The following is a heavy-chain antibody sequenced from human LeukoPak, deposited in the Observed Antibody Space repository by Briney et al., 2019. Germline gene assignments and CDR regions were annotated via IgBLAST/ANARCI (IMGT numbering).Heavy chain of an antibody. CDR2: INPNSGGT. Sequence: ASVKVSCKASGYTFTGFHIHWVRQAPGQGLEWMGLINPNSGGTNYEQNFQGRVTMTRDTSISTAYMELIRLTSDDTAVYYCAKEGTGIDYWGQGTLVTVSS. CDR1: GYTFTGFH. V-gene: IGHV1-2*02. D-gene: IGHD3/OR15-3a*01. CDR3: AKEGTGIDY. J-gene: IGHJ4*02.